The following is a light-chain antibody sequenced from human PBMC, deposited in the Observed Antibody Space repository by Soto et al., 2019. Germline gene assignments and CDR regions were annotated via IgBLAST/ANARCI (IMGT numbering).Light chain of an antibody. Sequence: DFQMTQSPSSLSASVGDRVTITCRATQAIKNFLNWNQQKPGRAPKLLISDASTLQRGVPSWFSGSGSGTHFTFVISSLQPEDVGTYYCQQSDNLPLTFGQGTRLDIK. J-gene: IGKJ5*01. V-gene: IGKV1-33*01. CDR3: QQSDNLPLT. CDR2: DAS. CDR1: QAIKNF.